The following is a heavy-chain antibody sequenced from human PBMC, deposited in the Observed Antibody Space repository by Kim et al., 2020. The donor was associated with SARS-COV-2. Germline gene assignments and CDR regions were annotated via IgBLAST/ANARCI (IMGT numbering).Heavy chain of an antibody. V-gene: IGHV3-21*01. D-gene: IGHD2-15*01. J-gene: IGHJ6*02. CDR3: ATWVVAATPGLYYYGMDV. CDR2: ISSSSSYI. Sequence: GGSLRLSCAASGFTFSSYSMNWVRQAPGKGLEWVSSISSSSSYIYYADSVKGRFTISRDNAKNSLYLQMNSLRAEDTAVYYCATWVVAATPGLYYYGMDVWGQGTTVTVSS. CDR1: GFTFSSYS.